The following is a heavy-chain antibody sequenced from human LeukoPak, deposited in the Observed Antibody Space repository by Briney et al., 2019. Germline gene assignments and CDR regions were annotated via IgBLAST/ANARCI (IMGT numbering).Heavy chain of an antibody. CDR1: GGSISSNSYY. V-gene: IGHV4-39*07. CDR2: IFYSGST. Sequence: SETLSLTCTVSGGSISSNSYYWGWVRQPPGKGLEYIGSIFYSGSTYYNPSLKSRVTISIDASKNQFSLELSSMTAADTALYFCARAALPFRESRGLIDYWGQGTLVTVSS. D-gene: IGHD2/OR15-2a*01. CDR3: ARAALPFRESRGLIDY. J-gene: IGHJ4*02.